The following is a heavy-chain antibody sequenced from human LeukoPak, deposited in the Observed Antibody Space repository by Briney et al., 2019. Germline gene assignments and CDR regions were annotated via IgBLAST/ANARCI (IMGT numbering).Heavy chain of an antibody. V-gene: IGHV4-59*01. CDR1: GGSISGYY. D-gene: IGHD4-17*01. CDR3: ARGHYDLAP. Sequence: SETLSLTCTVSGGSISGYYWSWIRQPPRKGLEWIGYIYSSGGTKYDPSLESRVTISLDTSKNQVSLNLSSVTAADTAIYFCARGHYDLAPWGQGILVTVSS. J-gene: IGHJ5*02. CDR2: IYSSGGT.